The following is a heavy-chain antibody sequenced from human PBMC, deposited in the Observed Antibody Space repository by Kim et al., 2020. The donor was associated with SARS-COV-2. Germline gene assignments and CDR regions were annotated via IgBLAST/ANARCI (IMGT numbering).Heavy chain of an antibody. V-gene: IGHV4-34*01. CDR1: GGSFSGYY. CDR2: INHSGST. D-gene: IGHD2-2*01. Sequence: SETLSLTCAVYGGSFSGYYWSWIRQPPGKGLEWIGEINHSGSTNYNPSLKSRVTISVDTSKNQFSLKLSSVTAADTAVYYCARGPVPAALIDYWGQGTLV. CDR3: ARGPVPAALIDY. J-gene: IGHJ4*02.